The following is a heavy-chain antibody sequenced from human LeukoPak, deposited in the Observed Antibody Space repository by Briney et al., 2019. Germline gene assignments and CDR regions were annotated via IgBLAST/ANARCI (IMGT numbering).Heavy chain of an antibody. V-gene: IGHV4-39*01. CDR3: GMGYSPGTYSNS. CDR1: GASISGSSHYF. D-gene: IGHD1-26*01. Sequence: SETLSLTCTVSGASISGSSHYFWGWIRQTPGKGLEWIGSIYYSGITYYTPSLKSRLTISVDTSRNQFSLKLSSVSAADTAVYYSGMGYSPGTYSNSWGQGTRVTVSS. J-gene: IGHJ4*02. CDR2: IYYSGIT.